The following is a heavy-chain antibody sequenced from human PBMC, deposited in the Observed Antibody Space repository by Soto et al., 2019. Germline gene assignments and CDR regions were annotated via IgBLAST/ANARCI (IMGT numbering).Heavy chain of an antibody. CDR2: IIPIFGTA. Sequence: SVKVSCKASGYTFTSYDINWVRQATGQGLEWMGGIIPIFGTANYAQKFQGRVTITADESTSTAYMELSSLRSEDTAVYYCAKENLKPRITIFGVARPGGMDVWGQGTTVTVSS. V-gene: IGHV1-69*13. CDR3: AKENLKPRITIFGVARPGGMDV. CDR1: GYTFTSYD. D-gene: IGHD3-3*01. J-gene: IGHJ6*02.